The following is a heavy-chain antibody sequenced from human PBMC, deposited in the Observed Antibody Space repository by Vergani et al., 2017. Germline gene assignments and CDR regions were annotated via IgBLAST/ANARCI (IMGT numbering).Heavy chain of an antibody. Sequence: EVQLLESGGGLVQPGGSLRLSCAASGFTFSSYAMSWVRQAPGKGLEWVSAISGSGGSPYYADSVKGWFTISRDNSKNPLYLQMNSLRAEDTAVYYCAKTPAGLYYYYGMDVWGQGTTVTVSS. V-gene: IGHV3-23*01. CDR3: AKTPAGLYYYYGMDV. CDR1: GFTFSSYA. CDR2: ISGSGGSP. J-gene: IGHJ6*02. D-gene: IGHD6-19*01.